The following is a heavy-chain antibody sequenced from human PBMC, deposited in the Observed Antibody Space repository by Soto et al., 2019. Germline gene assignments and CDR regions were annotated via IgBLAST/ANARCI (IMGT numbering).Heavy chain of an antibody. CDR1: GYTFTSYA. D-gene: IGHD4-17*01. V-gene: IGHV1-3*01. CDR2: INAGNGNT. CDR3: ARTTVTTYYYYYGMDV. Sequence: QVQLVQSGAEVKKPGASVKVSCKASGYTFTSYAMHWVRQAPGQRLEWMGWINAGNGNTKYSQKFQGRVTITRDTSASTAYMELSSLRSEDTAVYYCARTTVTTYYYYYGMDVWGQGTPVTVSS. J-gene: IGHJ6*02.